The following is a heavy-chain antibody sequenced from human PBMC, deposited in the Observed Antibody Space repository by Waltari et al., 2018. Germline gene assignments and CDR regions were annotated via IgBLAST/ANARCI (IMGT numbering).Heavy chain of an antibody. CDR1: GVTLSRSW. CDR2: INKDGSST. V-gene: IGHV3-74*03. Sequence: EVHLVESGGGLVQPGGSLRLSCAASGVTLSRSWIHWVRQSPGKGLMWVSRINKDGSSTVYADSVKGRFTISRDDAKNTVSLQMNNLSAEDTALYDCARAGLLGAFDVWGQGTMVTVSS. D-gene: IGHD2-15*01. CDR3: ARAGLLGAFDV. J-gene: IGHJ3*01.